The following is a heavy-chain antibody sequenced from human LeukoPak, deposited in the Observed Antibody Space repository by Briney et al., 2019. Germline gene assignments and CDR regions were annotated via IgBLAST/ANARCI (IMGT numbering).Heavy chain of an antibody. CDR2: IYYSGST. D-gene: IGHD3-10*01. J-gene: IGHJ4*02. CDR1: GGSISSYY. V-gene: IGHV4-59*08. Sequence: SETLSLTCTVSGGSISSYYWSWIRQPPGKGLEWIGYIYYSGSTNYNPSLKSRVTISVDTSKNQFSLKLSSVTAADTAVYSCARYYTSGVYFDYWGQGTLVTVSS. CDR3: ARYYTSGVYFDY.